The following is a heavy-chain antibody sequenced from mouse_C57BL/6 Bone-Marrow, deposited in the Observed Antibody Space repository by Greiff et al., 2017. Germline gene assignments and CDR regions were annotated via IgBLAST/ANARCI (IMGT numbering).Heavy chain of an antibody. CDR1: GFTFSDAW. Sequence: EVKVEESGGGLVQPGGSMKLSCAASGFTFSDAWMDWVRQSPEKGLEWVAEIRNKANNHATYYAESVKGRFTISRDDSKSSVYLQMNSLRAEDTGIYYCTNYGNYLYWYFDVWGTGTTVTVSS. V-gene: IGHV6-6*01. CDR3: TNYGNYLYWYFDV. D-gene: IGHD2-1*01. J-gene: IGHJ1*03. CDR2: IRNKANNHAT.